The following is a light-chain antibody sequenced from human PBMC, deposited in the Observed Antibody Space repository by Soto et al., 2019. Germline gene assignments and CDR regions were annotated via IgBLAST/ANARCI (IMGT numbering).Light chain of an antibody. CDR1: QSVSTY. CDR2: DAS. Sequence: EIVLTQSPATLSLSPGERATLSCRASQSVSTYLAWYQQKPGQAPRLLIYDASNRATGIPARFSGSGSGTDFTLTISSLEPEDFAVYYCQQRSNWPSEALTFGGGTKVEIK. CDR3: QQRSNWPSEALT. J-gene: IGKJ4*01. V-gene: IGKV3-11*01.